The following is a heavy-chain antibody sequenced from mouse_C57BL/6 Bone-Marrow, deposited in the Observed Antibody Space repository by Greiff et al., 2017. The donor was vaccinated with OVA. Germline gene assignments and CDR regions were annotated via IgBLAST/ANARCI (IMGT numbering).Heavy chain of an antibody. CDR3: TREGGSSYWYFDV. Sequence: VQLQESGAELVRPGASVTLSCKASGYTFTDYEMHWVKQTPVHGLEWIGAIDPETGGTAYNQKFKGKAILTADKSSSTAYMELRILTSEDSAVYYGTREGGSSYWYFDVWGTGTTVTVSS. J-gene: IGHJ1*03. V-gene: IGHV1-15*01. CDR2: IDPETGGT. CDR1: GYTFTDYE. D-gene: IGHD1-1*01.